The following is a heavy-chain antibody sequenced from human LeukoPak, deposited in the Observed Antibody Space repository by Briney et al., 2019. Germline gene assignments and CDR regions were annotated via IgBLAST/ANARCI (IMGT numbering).Heavy chain of an antibody. V-gene: IGHV3-7*01. CDR1: GFTLSSFW. CDR3: ARWEGNGYYFDY. CDR2: IKQDGSEE. D-gene: IGHD3-22*01. J-gene: IGHJ4*02. Sequence: GGSLRLSCAASGFTLSSFWMSWVRQAPGKGLEWVANIKQDGSEEYYVDSVKGRFIISRDNGKNSLYLQMNSLRAEDTAVYYCARWEGNGYYFDYRGQGTLVTASS.